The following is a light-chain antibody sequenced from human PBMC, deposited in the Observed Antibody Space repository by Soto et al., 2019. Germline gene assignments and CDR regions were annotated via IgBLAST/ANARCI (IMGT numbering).Light chain of an antibody. CDR2: GAT. V-gene: IGKV1-17*01. CDR1: QGIRND. Sequence: IQMTQSPSSLSASVGDRVTITCRASQGIRNDLGWYQQKPGKTPRLLIYGATTLQSGVPSRFSGSGSGTDFALTISSLQPEDFATYYCQQLKSYVTFGQGTRLEIK. CDR3: QQLKSYVT. J-gene: IGKJ5*01.